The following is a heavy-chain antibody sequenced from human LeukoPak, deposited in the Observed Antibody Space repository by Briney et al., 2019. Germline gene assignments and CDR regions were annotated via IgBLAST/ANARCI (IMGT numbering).Heavy chain of an antibody. CDR1: GFTFSSYS. D-gene: IGHD3-16*01. V-gene: IGHV3-21*01. Sequence: GGSLRLSCAASGFTFSSYSMNWVRQAPGKGLEWVSSISSSSSYIYYADSVKGRFTISRDNAKNSLYLQMNSLRAEDTVVYYCARSGEYDYVWGSFDYWGQGTLVTVSS. J-gene: IGHJ4*02. CDR2: ISSSSSYI. CDR3: ARSGEYDYVWGSFDY.